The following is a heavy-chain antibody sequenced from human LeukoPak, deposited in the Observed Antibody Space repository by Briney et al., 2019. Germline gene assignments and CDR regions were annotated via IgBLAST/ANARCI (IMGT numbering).Heavy chain of an antibody. CDR1: GFTFSSYW. CDR3: AREGITAAVDY. CDR2: IKQDGSEK. D-gene: IGHD6-13*01. V-gene: IGHV3-7*03. Sequence: GGSLRLSCAASGFTFSSYWMSWVRQAPGKGLEWVANIKQDGSEKYYVDSVKGRFTISRDNAKNSLYLQLNSLRAEDTAVYYCAREGITAAVDYWGQGTLVTVSS. J-gene: IGHJ4*02.